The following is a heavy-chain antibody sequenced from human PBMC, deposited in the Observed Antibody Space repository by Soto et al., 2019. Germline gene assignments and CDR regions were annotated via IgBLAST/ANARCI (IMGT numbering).Heavy chain of an antibody. Sequence: GVSLRLSWAASGLTVSSNYMSWVRQAPGKGLEWVSVIYSGGSTYYADSVKGRFTISRDNSKSTLYLQMNSLRAEDTAVYYCARDSPDSLLGYSQHRGQGTLVTDSS. CDR1: GLTVSSNY. CDR3: ARDSPDSLLGYSQH. D-gene: IGHD3-22*01. J-gene: IGHJ1*01. V-gene: IGHV3-53*01. CDR2: IYSGGST.